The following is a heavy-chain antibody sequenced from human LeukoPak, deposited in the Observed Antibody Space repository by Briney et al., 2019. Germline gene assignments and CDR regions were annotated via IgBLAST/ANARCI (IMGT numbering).Heavy chain of an antibody. CDR1: GFTFSSRDW. V-gene: IGHV3-7*01. J-gene: IGHJ6*04. CDR2: IKQDGSEK. CDR3: ARAESSGSHAMDV. D-gene: IGHD1-26*01. Sequence: GGSLRLSCVASGFTFSSRDWMTWVRQAPGKGLEWVANIKQDGSEKNYVDSVKGRFTISRDNAKNSVDLQMNSLRAEDTAVYYCARAESSGSHAMDVWGKGTTVTVSS.